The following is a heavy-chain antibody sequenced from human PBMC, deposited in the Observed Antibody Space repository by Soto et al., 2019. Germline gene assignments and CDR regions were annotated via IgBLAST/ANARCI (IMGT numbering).Heavy chain of an antibody. V-gene: IGHV1-69*01. J-gene: IGHJ4*02. CDR2: IIPYYNTL. Sequence: QAQVVQSGAEVSKPGSSVKLSCKSSEGTFNSYAIAWVRQAPGQGLEWMGGIIPYYNTLNYAQKFQDRVTIPADDSTHTVYMELSSLRTDDTAVYFCARGASRWYPYFFDSWAQGTLVTVSS. D-gene: IGHD6-13*01. CDR1: EGTFNSYA. CDR3: ARGASRWYPYFFDS.